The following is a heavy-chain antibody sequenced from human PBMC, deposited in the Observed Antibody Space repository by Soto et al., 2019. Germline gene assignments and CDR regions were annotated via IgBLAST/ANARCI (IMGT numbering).Heavy chain of an antibody. CDR1: GFTFSSYA. Sequence: GGSLRLSCAASGFTFSSYAMHWVRQAPGKGLEWVAVISYDGSNKYYADSVKGRFTISRDSSKNTLYLQMNSLRAEDTAVYYCAREKLQQLMNWFDPWGQGTLVTVSS. CDR3: AREKLQQLMNWFDP. V-gene: IGHV3-30-3*01. CDR2: ISYDGSNK. D-gene: IGHD6-13*01. J-gene: IGHJ5*02.